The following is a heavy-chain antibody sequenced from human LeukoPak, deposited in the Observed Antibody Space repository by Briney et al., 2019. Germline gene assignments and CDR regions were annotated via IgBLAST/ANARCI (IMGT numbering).Heavy chain of an antibody. CDR2: IRYDGSNK. J-gene: IGHJ4*02. CDR3: ARDGPYDFWSGYFTETETKFDY. CDR1: GFTFSSYG. V-gene: IGHV3-30*02. Sequence: GGTLRLSCAASGFTFSSYGMHWVRQAPGKGLEWVAFIRYDGSNKYYADSVKGRFTISRDNSKNTLYLQMNSLRAEDTAVYYCARDGPYDFWSGYFTETETKFDYWGQGTLVTVSS. D-gene: IGHD3-3*01.